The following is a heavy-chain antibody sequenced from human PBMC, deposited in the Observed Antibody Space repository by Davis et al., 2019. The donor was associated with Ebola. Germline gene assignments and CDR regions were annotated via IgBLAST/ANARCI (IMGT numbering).Heavy chain of an antibody. V-gene: IGHV3-21*04. CDR2: ISSSSSYI. CDR3: SLAAYSDY. D-gene: IGHD6-13*01. CDR1: GFTFSSYS. J-gene: IGHJ4*02. Sequence: GESLKISCAASGFTFSSYSMNWVRQAPGKGLEWVSSISSSSSYIYYADSVKGRFTISRDNAKNSLYLQMNSLKTEDTAVYYCSLAAYSDYWGQGTLVTVSS.